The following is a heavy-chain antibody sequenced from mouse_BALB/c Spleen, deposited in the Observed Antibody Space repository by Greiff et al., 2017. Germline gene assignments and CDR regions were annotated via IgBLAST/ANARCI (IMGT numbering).Heavy chain of an antibody. J-gene: IGHJ1*01. Sequence: VKLVESGPGLVAPSQSLSITCTVSGFSLTSYGVHWVRQPPGKGLEWLGVIWAGGSTNYNSALMSRLSISNDNSKSQVFLKMNSLQTDDTAMYYCARASTMIPSYWYFDVWGAGTTVTVSS. V-gene: IGHV2-9*02. CDR3: ARASTMIPSYWYFDV. CDR2: IWAGGST. CDR1: GFSLTSYG. D-gene: IGHD2-4*01.